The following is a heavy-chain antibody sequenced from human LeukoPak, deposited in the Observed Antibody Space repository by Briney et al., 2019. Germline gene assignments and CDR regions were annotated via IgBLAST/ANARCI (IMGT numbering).Heavy chain of an antibody. CDR2: ISGSGGRT. J-gene: IGHJ3*02. D-gene: IGHD1-26*01. CDR3: AKGSREWELLDAFDI. Sequence: GGSHSLSCAASGLTFSSYGMSWVRQAPGKGLEWVPGISGSGGRTTYADSVKGRFIISRDNAKNTLFLQMNSLRAEDTAVYYCAKGSREWELLDAFDIWGQGTMVTVSS. CDR1: GLTFSSYG. V-gene: IGHV3-23*01.